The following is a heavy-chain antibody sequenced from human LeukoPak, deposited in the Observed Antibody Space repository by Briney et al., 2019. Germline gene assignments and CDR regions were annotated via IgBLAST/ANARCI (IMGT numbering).Heavy chain of an antibody. D-gene: IGHD3-22*01. V-gene: IGHV3-23*01. CDR3: AKEDSSYYYDSSGPNWFDP. CDR1: GFTFSSYA. Sequence: GGSLRLSCAASGFTFSSYAMSWVRQAPGKGLEWVSAISGSGGSTYYADSVKGRFTISRDNSKNTLYLQMNGLRAEDTAVYYCAKEDSSYYYDSSGPNWFDPWGQGTLVTVSS. J-gene: IGHJ5*02. CDR2: ISGSGGST.